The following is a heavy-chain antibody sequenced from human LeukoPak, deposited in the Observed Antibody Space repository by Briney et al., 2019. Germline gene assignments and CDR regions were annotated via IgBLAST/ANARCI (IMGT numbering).Heavy chain of an antibody. V-gene: IGHV4-4*07. CDR2: IYTSGGT. J-gene: IGHJ6*02. CDR3: ARDKLVRGVIKQHPYYYYGMDV. D-gene: IGHD3-10*01. Sequence: SETLSLTCTVSGGSISSYYWSWIRQPAGKGLEWIGRIYTSGGTNYNPSLKSQVTMSVDTSKNQFSLKLSSVTAADTAVYYCARDKLVRGVIKQHPYYYYGMDVWGQGTTVTVSS. CDR1: GGSISSYY.